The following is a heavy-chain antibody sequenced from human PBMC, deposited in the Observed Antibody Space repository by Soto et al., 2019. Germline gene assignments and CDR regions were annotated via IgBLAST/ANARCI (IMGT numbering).Heavy chain of an antibody. CDR3: AKDLAGYYNVDYYYYGMDV. CDR1: GFTFSSYG. D-gene: IGHD3-9*01. CDR2: ISYDGSNK. Sequence: GGSLRLSCAASGFTFSSYGMHWVRQAPGKGLEWVAVISYDGSNKYYADSVKGRFTISRDNSKNTLYLQMNSLRAEDTAVYYCAKDLAGYYNVDYYYYGMDVWGQGTKVTVSS. J-gene: IGHJ6*02. V-gene: IGHV3-30*18.